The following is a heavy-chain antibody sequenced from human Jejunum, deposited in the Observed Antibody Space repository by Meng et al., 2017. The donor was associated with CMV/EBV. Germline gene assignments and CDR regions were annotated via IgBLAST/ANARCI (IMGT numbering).Heavy chain of an antibody. Sequence: GFTFSTYAMGWVRQAPGKGLEWVSSISGSSIYIMFADSVKGRFTISRDDAKNSLYLQMNSLRAEDAAVYYCAGFETREYNYGQEEYWGQGTLVTVSS. CDR1: GFTFSTYA. D-gene: IGHD5-12*01. V-gene: IGHV3-21*01. CDR3: AGFETREYNYGQEEY. CDR2: ISGSSIYI. J-gene: IGHJ4*02.